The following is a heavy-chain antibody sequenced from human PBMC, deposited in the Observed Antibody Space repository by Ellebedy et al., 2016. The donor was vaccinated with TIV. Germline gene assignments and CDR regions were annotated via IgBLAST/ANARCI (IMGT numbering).Heavy chain of an antibody. D-gene: IGHD3-3*01. J-gene: IGHJ4*02. CDR1: GYTFTSYA. CDR3: ARDKGRFSEWLLRSPVFDY. V-gene: IGHV7-4-1*02. Sequence: ASVKVSCKASGYTFTSYAMNWVRQAPRQGIEWMGWINTNTGNPTYAQGFTGRFVFSLDTSVSTAYLQISSLKAEDTAVYYCARDKGRFSEWLLRSPVFDYWGQGTLVTVSS. CDR2: INTNTGNP.